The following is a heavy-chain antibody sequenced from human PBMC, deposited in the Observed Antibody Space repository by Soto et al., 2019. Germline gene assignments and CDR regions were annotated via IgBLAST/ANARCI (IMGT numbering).Heavy chain of an antibody. CDR1: GFTFSSYA. D-gene: IGHD3-9*01. J-gene: IGHJ6*02. CDR2: ISGSGGST. V-gene: IGHV3-23*01. CDR3: AKVLVRDDILTGYYNLYYYYYGMDV. Sequence: GGSLRLSCAASGFTFSSYAMSWVRQAPGKGLEWVSAISGSGGSTYYADSVKGRFTISRDNSKNTLYLQMNSLRAEDTAVYYCAKVLVRDDILTGYYNLYYYYYGMDVWGQGTTVTVSS.